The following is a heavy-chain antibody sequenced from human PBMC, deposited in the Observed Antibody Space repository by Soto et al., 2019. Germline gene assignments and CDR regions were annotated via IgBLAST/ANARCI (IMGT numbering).Heavy chain of an antibody. CDR1: GYTFTSYG. Sequence: ASVKVSCKASGYTFTSYGISWVRQAPGQGLEWMGWISAYNGNTNYAQKLQGRVTMTTDTSTSTAYMELRSLRSDDTAVYYRERFPPRRGWYGDAYWGQGTLVTVSS. V-gene: IGHV1-18*01. CDR3: ERFPPRRGWYGDAY. D-gene: IGHD6-19*01. J-gene: IGHJ4*02. CDR2: ISAYNGNT.